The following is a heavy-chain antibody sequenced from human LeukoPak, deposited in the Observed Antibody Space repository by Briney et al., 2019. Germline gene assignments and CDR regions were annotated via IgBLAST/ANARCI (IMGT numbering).Heavy chain of an antibody. CDR2: ISYTGTYI. V-gene: IGHV3-21*04. J-gene: IGHJ6*02. Sequence: SGGSLRLSCAASAFSLNAYNMNWVRQAPGKGLEWVSSISYTGTYIYYADSVKGRFTISRDNAQNSLYLQMNSLRAEDTAVYYCANYGSGSFYYHYGMDVWGQGTTVTVSS. D-gene: IGHD3-10*01. CDR3: ANYGSGSFYYHYGMDV. CDR1: AFSLNAYN.